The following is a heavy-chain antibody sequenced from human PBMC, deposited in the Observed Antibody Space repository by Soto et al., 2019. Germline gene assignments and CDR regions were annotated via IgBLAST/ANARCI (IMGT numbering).Heavy chain of an antibody. J-gene: IGHJ4*02. D-gene: IGHD1-26*01. CDR2: IYYSGST. V-gene: IGHV4-39*07. CDR1: GGSISSSSYY. Sequence: SETLSLTCTVSGGSISSSSYYWGWIRQPPGKGLEWIGSIYYSGSTYYNPSLKSRVTISVDTSKNQFSLKLSSVTAADTAVYYCARQRRYSGSYLYYFDYWGQGTLVTVSS. CDR3: ARQRRYSGSYLYYFDY.